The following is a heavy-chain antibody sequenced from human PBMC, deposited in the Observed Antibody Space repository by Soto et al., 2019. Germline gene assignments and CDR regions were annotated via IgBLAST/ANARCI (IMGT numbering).Heavy chain of an antibody. V-gene: IGHV3-30-3*01. D-gene: IGHD6-19*01. J-gene: IGHJ4*02. CDR1: GFTFSSYA. CDR2: ISYDGSNK. CDR3: AREFPGYSSGYYFDY. Sequence: VQLVESGGGVVQPGRSLRLSCAASGFTFSSYAMHWVRQAPGKGLEWVAVISYDGSNKYYADSVKGRFTISRDNSKNTLYLQMNSLRAEDTAVYYCAREFPGYSSGYYFDYWGQGTLVTVSS.